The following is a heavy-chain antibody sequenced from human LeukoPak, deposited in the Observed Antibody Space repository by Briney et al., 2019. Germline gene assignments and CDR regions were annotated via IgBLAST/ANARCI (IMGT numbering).Heavy chain of an antibody. CDR2: ISSSSSYI. J-gene: IGHJ5*02. V-gene: IGHV3-21*01. Sequence: GGSLRLSCAASGFTFSSYSMNWVRQAPGKGLEWVSSISSSSSYIYYADSVKGRFTISRDNAKNSLYLQMNRLRAEAAAVYYCARDGPEYYDILTGSIFDPWGQGTLVTVSS. CDR3: ARDGPEYYDILTGSIFDP. D-gene: IGHD3-9*01. CDR1: GFTFSSYS.